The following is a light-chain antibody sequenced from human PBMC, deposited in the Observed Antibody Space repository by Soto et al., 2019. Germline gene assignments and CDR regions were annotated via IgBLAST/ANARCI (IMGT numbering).Light chain of an antibody. CDR1: SSDIGGYIL. Sequence: ALTQPASVSGSPGQSITISCTGTSSDIGGYILVSWYQQEPGKAPKLMIYEGSKRPSGVSNRFSGSKSGNTASLTISGLQAEDEAHYYCCSYVGSDTYVIFGGGTKVTVL. J-gene: IGLJ2*01. CDR3: CSYVGSDTYVI. V-gene: IGLV2-23*01. CDR2: EGS.